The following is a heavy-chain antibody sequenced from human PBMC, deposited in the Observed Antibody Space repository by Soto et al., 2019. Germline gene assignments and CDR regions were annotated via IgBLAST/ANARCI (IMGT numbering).Heavy chain of an antibody. CDR1: GGSISRYY. CDR2: MYNTGST. Sequence: PSETLSLTCTVSGGSISRYYWSWIRQPPGMGLEWIGYMYNTGSTVYNPPFKSRVTISVDTSKNQFSLKLNSVTAADTAVYYCARDLWGYCGTDCYPLDVWGQGTTVTVS. D-gene: IGHD2-21*02. J-gene: IGHJ6*02. V-gene: IGHV4-59*01. CDR3: ARDLWGYCGTDCYPLDV.